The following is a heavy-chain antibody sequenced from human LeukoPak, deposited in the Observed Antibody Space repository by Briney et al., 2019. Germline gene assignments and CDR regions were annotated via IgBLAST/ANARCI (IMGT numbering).Heavy chain of an antibody. J-gene: IGHJ4*02. V-gene: IGHV3-23*01. CDR1: GFTFSSYA. CDR3: AKDRYSRQQLVVPFDY. D-gene: IGHD6-13*01. Sequence: PGGSLRLSCAASGFTFSSYAMSWVRQAPGKGLEWVSAISGSGGSTYYADSVKGRFTISRDNSKSTLYLQMNSLRAEDTAVYYCAKDRYSRQQLVVPFDYWGQGTLVTVSS. CDR2: ISGSGGST.